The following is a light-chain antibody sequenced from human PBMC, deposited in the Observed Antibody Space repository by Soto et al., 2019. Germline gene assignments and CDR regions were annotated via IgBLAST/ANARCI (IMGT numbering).Light chain of an antibody. Sequence: EIVMTQSPATLSVSPGERATLSCRASQSVSSDLAWYQQKPGQAPRLLINRASTRATGIPARFSGSGSGTEFTLTISSLQSEDFAVYYCQQYNNWPRTFGQGTKVDIK. J-gene: IGKJ1*01. CDR1: QSVSSD. CDR3: QQYNNWPRT. V-gene: IGKV3-15*01. CDR2: RAS.